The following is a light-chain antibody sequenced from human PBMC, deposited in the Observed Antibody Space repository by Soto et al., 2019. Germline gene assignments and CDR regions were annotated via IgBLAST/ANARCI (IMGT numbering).Light chain of an antibody. CDR2: DAS. V-gene: IGKV3-11*01. CDR1: QNVYEY. Sequence: EIELTQSPTTLSLSPGERATLSCMASQNVYEYVAWYQQKPGQAPRLLIYDASNRATGIPARFIGSGSGTDFTLTITRLEPEDFAVYYCQQYGGSPITFGLGTKVDIK. CDR3: QQYGGSPIT. J-gene: IGKJ1*01.